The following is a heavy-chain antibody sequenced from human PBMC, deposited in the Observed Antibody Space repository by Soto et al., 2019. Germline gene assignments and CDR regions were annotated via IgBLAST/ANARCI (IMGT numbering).Heavy chain of an antibody. J-gene: IGHJ6*02. Sequence: GGSLRLSCAASGFTFSSYAMSWVRQAPGKGLEWVSAISGSGGSTYYTDSVKGRFTISRDNSKNTLYLQMNSLRAEDTAVYYCAKDSYDFWSGALRGTDVWGQGNKVTVSS. CDR3: AKDSYDFWSGALRGTDV. D-gene: IGHD3-3*01. V-gene: IGHV3-23*01. CDR2: ISGSGGST. CDR1: GFTFSSYA.